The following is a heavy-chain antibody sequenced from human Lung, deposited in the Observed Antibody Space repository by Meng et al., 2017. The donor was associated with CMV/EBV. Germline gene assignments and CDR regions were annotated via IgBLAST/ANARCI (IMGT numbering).Heavy chain of an antibody. D-gene: IGHD2/OR15-2a*01. V-gene: IGHV7-4-1*02. CDR1: EFTFRTYT. Sequence: QCVASSFEFKKPGASLKVSCKASEFTFRTYTINWVRQAHGRGLEWMGWISTNTGTPTYTQGFTGRFVFSLDTSVSTAYLQISSLKAEDTAVYYCARGGNFDPWGQGTLVTVSS. J-gene: IGHJ5*02. CDR2: ISTNTGTP. CDR3: ARGGNFDP.